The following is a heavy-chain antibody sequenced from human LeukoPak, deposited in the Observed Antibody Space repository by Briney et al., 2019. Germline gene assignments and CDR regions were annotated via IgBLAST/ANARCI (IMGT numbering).Heavy chain of an antibody. Sequence: GGSLRLSCAASGFTFSSYAMSWVLQAPGKGLEWVSAISGSGGSTYYADSVKGRFTISRDNSKNTLYLQMNSLRAEDTAVYYCASTMVRGVSRYYGMDVWGQGTTVTVSS. CDR3: ASTMVRGVSRYYGMDV. J-gene: IGHJ6*02. D-gene: IGHD3-10*01. CDR1: GFTFSSYA. V-gene: IGHV3-23*01. CDR2: ISGSGGST.